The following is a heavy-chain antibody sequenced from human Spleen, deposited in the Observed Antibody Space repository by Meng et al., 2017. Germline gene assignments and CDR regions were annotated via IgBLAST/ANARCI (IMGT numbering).Heavy chain of an antibody. J-gene: IGHJ4*02. CDR2: ISHDGST. D-gene: IGHD3-10*01. CDR1: GGSFRDYY. Sequence: QVQLQQWGAGLLKPSEPLSLTCAVYGGSFRDYYWSWVRQPPGKGLEWIGDISHDGSTYYNPSLKSRVTISVDTSKNQFSLKMRSVTAADTAVFYRVRVYRGASGSPLDYWGLGTLVTVSS. CDR3: VRVYRGASGSPLDY. V-gene: IGHV4-34*01.